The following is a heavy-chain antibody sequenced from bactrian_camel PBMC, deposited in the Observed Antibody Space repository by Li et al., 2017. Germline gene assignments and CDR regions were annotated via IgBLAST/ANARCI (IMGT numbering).Heavy chain of an antibody. CDR3: AADGFAYYSGGYQFGH. J-gene: IGHJ6*01. CDR1: GFTFDDYA. Sequence: VQLVESGGGLVQVGGSLRLSCAASGFTFDDYAMGWVRQAPGKGLEWVSNIYTDGITHYADSVKGRFTISKDNAKNTPYLQLNSLRPEDTAMYYCAADGFAYYSGGYQFGHWGQGTQVTVS. CDR2: NIYTDGIT. D-gene: IGHD2*01. V-gene: IGHV3-1*01.